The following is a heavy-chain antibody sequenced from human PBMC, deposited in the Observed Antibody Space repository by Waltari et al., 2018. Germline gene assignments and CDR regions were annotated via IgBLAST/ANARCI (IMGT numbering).Heavy chain of an antibody. D-gene: IGHD6-6*01. CDR3: AKREYGNTINY. V-gene: IGHV3-23*04. CDR2: ISGSGCGT. Sequence: EVQLVESGGGLVQPGGSLRLSCAASGFTFSSHAMSWVRQAPGKWLEWVSAISGSGCGTYYADSVKGRFTISRDNSKNTLYLQMNSLRAEDTAVYYCAKREYGNTINYWGQGTLVTVSS. CDR1: GFTFSSHA. J-gene: IGHJ4*02.